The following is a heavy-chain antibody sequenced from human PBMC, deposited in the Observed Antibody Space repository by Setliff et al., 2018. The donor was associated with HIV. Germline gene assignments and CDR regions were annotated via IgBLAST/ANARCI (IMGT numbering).Heavy chain of an antibody. CDR3: AREPIGGDDAFDI. CDR1: GYTFTNYA. Sequence: GASVKVSCKASGYTFTNYAIHWMRQAPGQRLEWMGWINPGNGNTKYSQKFQGRVTITRDTSATTAYMELSSLRSEDTAIFYCAREPIGGDDAFDIWGQGTMVTVSS. J-gene: IGHJ3*02. D-gene: IGHD2-21*02. CDR2: INPGNGNT. V-gene: IGHV1-3*01.